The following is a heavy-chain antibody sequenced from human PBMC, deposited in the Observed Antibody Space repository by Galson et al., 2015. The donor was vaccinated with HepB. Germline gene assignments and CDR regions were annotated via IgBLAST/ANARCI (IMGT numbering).Heavy chain of an antibody. CDR2: ISAYNGNT. CDR1: GYTFTSYG. D-gene: IGHD3-16*02. J-gene: IGHJ4*02. V-gene: IGHV1-18*04. Sequence: SCKASGYTFTSYGISWVRQAPGQGLEWMGWISAYNGNTNYAQKLQGRVTMTTDTSTSTAYMELRSLRSDDTAVYYCARGGLRLGELSDNFDYWGQGTLVTVSS. CDR3: ARGGLRLGELSDNFDY.